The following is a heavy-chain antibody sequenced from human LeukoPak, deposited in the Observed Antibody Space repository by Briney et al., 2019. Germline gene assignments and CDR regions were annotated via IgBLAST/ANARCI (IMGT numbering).Heavy chain of an antibody. Sequence: GGSLRLSCAASGFTFSTSVMHWVRQAPGKGLEWLSFIRFDGSEKYYADSVKARFSISRDNSMNTLYLQMNSLRPEDTAVYYCARDQLDSSGWYLDDAFDIWGQGTMVTVSS. V-gene: IGHV3-30*02. CDR2: IRFDGSEK. D-gene: IGHD6-19*01. CDR1: GFTFSTSV. J-gene: IGHJ3*02. CDR3: ARDQLDSSGWYLDDAFDI.